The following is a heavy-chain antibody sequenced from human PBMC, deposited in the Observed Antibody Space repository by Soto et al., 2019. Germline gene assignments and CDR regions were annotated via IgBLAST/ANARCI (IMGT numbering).Heavy chain of an antibody. J-gene: IGHJ4*02. CDR2: ISYDGSNK. CDR3: ARQRSLNYYDSSGYYYDRPLGY. CDR1: GFTFSSYA. Sequence: GGSLRLSCAASGFTFSSYAMHWVRQAPGKGLEWVAVISYDGSNKYYADSVKGRFTISRDNSKNTLYLQMNSLRAEDTAVYYCARQRSLNYYDSSGYYYDRPLGYWSQGTLVTVSS. D-gene: IGHD3-22*01. V-gene: IGHV3-30-3*01.